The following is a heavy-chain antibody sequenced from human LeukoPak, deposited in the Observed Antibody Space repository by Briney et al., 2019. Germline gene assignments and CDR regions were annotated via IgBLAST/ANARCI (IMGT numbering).Heavy chain of an antibody. CDR2: IFPGDSDT. V-gene: IGHV5-51*01. CDR3: ATSESQTKFDY. D-gene: IGHD1/OR15-1a*01. CDR1: GYRFTTYW. Sequence: GESLKISCKGSGYRFTTYWIGWVRRMPGKGLEWMGIIFPGDSDTTYSSSFQGQVTISADKSINTAYLQWSSLKASDTAMYYCATSESQTKFDYWGQGTLVTVSS. J-gene: IGHJ4*02.